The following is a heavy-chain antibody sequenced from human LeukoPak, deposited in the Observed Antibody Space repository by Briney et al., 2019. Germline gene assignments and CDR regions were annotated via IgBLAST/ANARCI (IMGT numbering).Heavy chain of an antibody. Sequence: PSETLSLTCTVSGYSISSGYYWGWIRQPPGKGLEWIGSIYHSGSTYYNPSLKSRVTISVDTSKNQFSLKLTSVTAADTAVYYCARDSFYYDSSGYFKSNKNWFDPWGQGTLVTVSS. J-gene: IGHJ5*02. D-gene: IGHD3-22*01. CDR2: IYHSGST. V-gene: IGHV4-38-2*02. CDR3: ARDSFYYDSSGYFKSNKNWFDP. CDR1: GYSISSGYY.